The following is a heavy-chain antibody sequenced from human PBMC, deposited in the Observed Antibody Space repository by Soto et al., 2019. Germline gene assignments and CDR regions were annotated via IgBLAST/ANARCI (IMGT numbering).Heavy chain of an antibody. CDR2: ISYDGSNK. Sequence: QVQLVESGGGVVQPGRSLRLSCAASGFTFSSYAMHWVRQAPGKGLEWVAVISYDGSNKYYADSVKGRFTISRDNSKNTLYLQMNSLRAEDTAVYYCARGIVGATWSHIWSYYFDYWGQGTLVTVSS. V-gene: IGHV3-30-3*01. D-gene: IGHD1-26*01. CDR3: ARGIVGATWSHIWSYYFDY. J-gene: IGHJ4*02. CDR1: GFTFSSYA.